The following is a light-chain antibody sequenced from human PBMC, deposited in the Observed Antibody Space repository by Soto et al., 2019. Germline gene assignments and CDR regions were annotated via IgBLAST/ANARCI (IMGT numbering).Light chain of an antibody. J-gene: IGKJ1*01. CDR2: KAS. CDR1: HNISSW. V-gene: IGKV1-5*03. CDR3: HQYNSYWWT. Sequence: DIQMTQSPSTLSTSVGDRVTITCRASHNISSWLAWYQQKPGKAPKLLIYKASSLESGVPSRFSGSGAGTDFTLTISSLQPDDFATYFCHQYNSYWWTFGQGTKVEIK.